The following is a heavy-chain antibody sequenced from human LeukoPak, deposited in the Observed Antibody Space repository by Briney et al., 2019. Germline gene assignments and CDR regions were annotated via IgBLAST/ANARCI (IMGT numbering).Heavy chain of an antibody. CDR2: IYSNGNT. CDR3: ARYGSGSNWFDP. D-gene: IGHD3-10*01. J-gene: IGHJ5*02. Sequence: PGGSLRLSCAASGFSVSTSYMSWVRQAPGKGPEWVSVIYSNGNTYSADSVKGRFTISRDNSRNTLYLQMNSLRAEDTALYYCARYGSGSNWFDPWGQGTLVTVSS. V-gene: IGHV3-53*01. CDR1: GFSVSTSY.